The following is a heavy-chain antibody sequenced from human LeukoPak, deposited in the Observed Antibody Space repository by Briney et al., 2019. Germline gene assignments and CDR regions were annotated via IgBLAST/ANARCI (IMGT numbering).Heavy chain of an antibody. J-gene: IGHJ4*02. CDR2: IYYSGST. CDR1: GGSISSSSYY. CDR3: ARHVHDYVWGSYRQNFDY. Sequence: SETLSLTCTVSGGSISSSSYYWGWIRQPPGKGLEWIGSIYYSGSTYYNPSLKIRVTISVDTSKNQFSLKLSSVTAADTAVYYCARHVHDYVWGSYRQNFDYWGQGTLVTVSS. D-gene: IGHD3-16*02. V-gene: IGHV4-39*01.